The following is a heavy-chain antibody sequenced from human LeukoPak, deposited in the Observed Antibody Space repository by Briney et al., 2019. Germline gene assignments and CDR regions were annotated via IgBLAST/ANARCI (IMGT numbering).Heavy chain of an antibody. Sequence: GGSRRFSCATSGFSCTYYPMNWVRQAPGKGLEWISNIRTTAEGAKYAYYADSVKGRVTISRDNAMNSLFLQMNSLRDEDTAVYYCARGGGSSSWYTDYWGQGTLVTVSS. D-gene: IGHD6-13*01. CDR1: GFSCTYYP. CDR3: ARGGGSSSWYTDY. V-gene: IGHV3-48*02. J-gene: IGHJ4*02. CDR2: IRTTAEGAKYA.